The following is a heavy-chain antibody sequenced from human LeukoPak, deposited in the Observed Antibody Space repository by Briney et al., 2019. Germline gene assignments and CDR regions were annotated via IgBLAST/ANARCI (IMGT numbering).Heavy chain of an antibody. CDR2: INAGNGDT. CDR3: ARVVTRLREGKYHYDMDV. V-gene: IGHV1-3*01. J-gene: IGHJ6*02. CDR1: GYTFTNYI. Sequence: ASVKVSCKASGYTFTNYIIHWVCQAPGQRLEWMGWINAGNGDTKHSQKSQVRVTITRDTSASTAYMELSSLRSEDTAAYYCARVVTRLREGKYHYDMDVWGQGTTVTVSS. D-gene: IGHD3-10*01.